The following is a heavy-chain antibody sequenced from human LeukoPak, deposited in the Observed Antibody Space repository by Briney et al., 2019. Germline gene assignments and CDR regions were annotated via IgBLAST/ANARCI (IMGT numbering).Heavy chain of an antibody. D-gene: IGHD3-22*01. Sequence: GGSPRLSCAASGFTFSSYAMSWVRQAPGKGLEWVSAISGSGGSTYYADSVKGRFTISRDNSKNTLYLQMNSLRAEDTAVYYCAKDYDSSGYLFDYWGQGTLVTVSS. V-gene: IGHV3-23*01. J-gene: IGHJ4*02. CDR2: ISGSGGST. CDR3: AKDYDSSGYLFDY. CDR1: GFTFSSYA.